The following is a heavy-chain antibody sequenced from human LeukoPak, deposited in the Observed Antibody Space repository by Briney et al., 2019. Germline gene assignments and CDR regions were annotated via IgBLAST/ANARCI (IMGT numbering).Heavy chain of an antibody. CDR3: ARLNYDFWSGYDY. D-gene: IGHD3-3*01. V-gene: IGHV4-34*01. J-gene: IGHJ4*02. Sequence: PSGTLSLTCTVCGGSFSGYYWSWIRQPPGKGLEWIGEINHSGSTNYNPSLKSRVTISVDTSKNQFSLKLSSVTAADTAVYYCARLNYDFWSGYDYWGQGTLVTVSS. CDR2: INHSGST. CDR1: GGSFSGYY.